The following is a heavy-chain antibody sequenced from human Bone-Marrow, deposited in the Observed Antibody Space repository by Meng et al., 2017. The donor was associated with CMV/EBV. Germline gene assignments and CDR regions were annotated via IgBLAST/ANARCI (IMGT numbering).Heavy chain of an antibody. CDR2: IRYDGSNK. J-gene: IGHJ4*02. CDR3: AKSGQLKAGDYFDY. Sequence: GESLKISCAASGFTFSSYAMHWVRQAPGKGLEWVAFIRYDGSNKYYADSVKGRFTISRDNSKNTLYLQMNSLRAEDTAVYYCAKSGQLKAGDYFDYWGQGTLVTVSS. CDR1: GFTFSSYA. V-gene: IGHV3-30*02. D-gene: IGHD5-18*01.